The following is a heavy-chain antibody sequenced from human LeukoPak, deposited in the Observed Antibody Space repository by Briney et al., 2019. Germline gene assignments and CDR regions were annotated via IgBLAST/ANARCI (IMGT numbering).Heavy chain of an antibody. Sequence: SVKVSCKASGFTFASSAMQWVRQARGQRLEWIGWIVVGSGNTNYAQKFQERVTITRDMSTSTAYMELSSLRSEDTAVYYCAAEFWGNIAARTEYFQHWGQGTLVTVSS. V-gene: IGHV1-58*02. J-gene: IGHJ1*01. CDR1: GFTFASSA. D-gene: IGHD6-6*01. CDR3: AAEFWGNIAARTEYFQH. CDR2: IVVGSGNT.